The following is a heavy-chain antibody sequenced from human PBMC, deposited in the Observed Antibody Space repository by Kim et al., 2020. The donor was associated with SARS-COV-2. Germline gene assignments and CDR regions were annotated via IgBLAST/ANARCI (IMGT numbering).Heavy chain of an antibody. Sequence: SETLSLTCTVSGGSISSYYWSWIRQPPGKGLEWIGYIYYSGSTNYNPSLKSRVTISVDTSKNQFSLKLSSVTAADTAVYYCAGERDGYNPGPFDYWGQGTLVTVSS. D-gene: IGHD5-12*01. V-gene: IGHV4-59*01. CDR2: IYYSGST. CDR3: AGERDGYNPGPFDY. CDR1: GGSISSYY. J-gene: IGHJ4*02.